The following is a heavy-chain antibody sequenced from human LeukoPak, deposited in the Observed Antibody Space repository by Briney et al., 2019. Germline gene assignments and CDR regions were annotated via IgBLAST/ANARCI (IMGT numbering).Heavy chain of an antibody. D-gene: IGHD6-6*01. V-gene: IGHV4-61*08. CDR3: ARTRRDYYYGMDV. Sequence: SQTLSLTCTVSGGSISSGGYYWSWIRQPPGKGLEWIGYIYYSGSTNYNPSLKSRVTISVDTSKNQFSLKLGSVTAADTAVYYCARTRRDYYYGMDVWGQGTTVTVSS. CDR2: IYYSGST. J-gene: IGHJ6*02. CDR1: GGSISSGGYY.